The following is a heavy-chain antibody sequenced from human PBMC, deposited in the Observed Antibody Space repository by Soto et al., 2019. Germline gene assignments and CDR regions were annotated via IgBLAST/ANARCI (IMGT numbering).Heavy chain of an antibody. D-gene: IGHD3-3*01. CDR3: ARDDFRSGRTHDY. V-gene: IGHV4-4*07. Sequence: SETLSLTCTVSGGLSSNYYWSWIRQPAGRGLEWIGRLYISGSTNYNPSLKSRVTMSVDTSKSQFSLKLTSVTAADTAVYYCARDDFRSGRTHDYWGQGILVTVSS. CDR1: GGLSSNYY. J-gene: IGHJ4*02. CDR2: LYISGST.